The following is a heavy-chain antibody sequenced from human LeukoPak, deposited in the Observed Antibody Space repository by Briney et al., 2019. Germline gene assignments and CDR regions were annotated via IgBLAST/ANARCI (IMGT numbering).Heavy chain of an antibody. Sequence: ASVKVSCKASGGTFSSYAISWVRQAPGKGLEWMGGFDPEDGETIYAQKFQGRVTMTEDTSTDTAYMELSSLRSEDTAVYYCATSDSVWLNWFDPWGQGTLVTVSS. CDR1: GGTFSSYA. CDR2: FDPEDGET. CDR3: ATSDSVWLNWFDP. J-gene: IGHJ5*02. D-gene: IGHD3-22*01. V-gene: IGHV1-24*01.